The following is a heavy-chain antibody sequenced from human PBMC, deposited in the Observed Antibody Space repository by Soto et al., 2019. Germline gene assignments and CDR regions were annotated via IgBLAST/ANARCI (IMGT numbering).Heavy chain of an antibody. CDR1: GFTFSGYW. D-gene: IGHD1-26*01. CDR3: AKAGRTSGSYYSRFDH. J-gene: IGHJ4*02. Sequence: GESLRLSSGPSGFTFSGYWMYWVREAHGKGRVGLSRISADGGGTGYADCLKGRFTISRDNAKNTLYLQLNSLRTVDTAVYYCAKAGRTSGSYYSRFDHWGQGT. V-gene: IGHV3-74*01. CDR2: ISADGGGT.